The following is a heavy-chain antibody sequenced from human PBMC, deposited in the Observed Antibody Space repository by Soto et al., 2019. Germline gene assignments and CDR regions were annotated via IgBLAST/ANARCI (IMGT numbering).Heavy chain of an antibody. CDR3: ARGGDAPRTKWLDY. V-gene: IGHV3-30-3*01. J-gene: IGHJ4*02. CDR1: GFTFSSYT. CDR2: FSSDGSTK. Sequence: QVQLVESGGGVVQPGRSLRLSCAASGFTFSSYTMHWVRQAPGKGLEWVAVFSSDGSTKFYADSVKGRFTISRDNSKSTLSLQTNSLRVEDTDVYDCARGGDAPRTKWLDYWGQGTLVTVSS. D-gene: IGHD2-8*01.